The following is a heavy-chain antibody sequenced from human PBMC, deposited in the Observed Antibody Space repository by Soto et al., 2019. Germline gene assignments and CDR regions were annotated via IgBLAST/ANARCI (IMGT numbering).Heavy chain of an antibody. V-gene: IGHV4-59*01. J-gene: IGHJ4*02. CDR3: ARGYYDSSGYYALDY. CDR1: GGSISIYY. Sequence: KPSETLSLTCTVSGGSISIYYWSWIRQPPGKGLEWIGYIYYSGSTNYNPSLKSRVTISVDTSKNQFSLKLSSVTAADTAVYYCARGYYDSSGYYALDYWGQGTLVTVSS. D-gene: IGHD3-22*01. CDR2: IYYSGST.